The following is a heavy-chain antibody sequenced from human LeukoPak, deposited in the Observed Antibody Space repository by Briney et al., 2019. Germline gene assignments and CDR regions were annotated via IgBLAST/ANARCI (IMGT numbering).Heavy chain of an antibody. Sequence: GGSLRLSCAASGFSFSTHEFHWVRHAPGKGLEWVSYISASGQTIYYADSVRGRFTISRDNSKNTLYLQMNSLRAEDTAVYYCAKDGALWGYSSSWYGLDYWGQGTLVTVSS. CDR1: GFSFSTHE. D-gene: IGHD6-13*01. V-gene: IGHV3-48*03. J-gene: IGHJ4*02. CDR3: AKDGALWGYSSSWYGLDY. CDR2: ISASGQTI.